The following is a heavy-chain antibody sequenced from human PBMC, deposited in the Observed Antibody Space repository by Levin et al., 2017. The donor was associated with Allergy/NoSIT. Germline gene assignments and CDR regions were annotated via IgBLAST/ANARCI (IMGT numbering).Heavy chain of an antibody. J-gene: IGHJ3*02. CDR2: IKQDGSEK. CDR1: GLTFTNYW. CDR3: ATTPIFGVARDSFDI. Sequence: GESLKISCVVSGLTFTNYWMNWVRQAPGKGLEWAANIKQDGSEKYYLDSVKGRFTISRDNAKNSLYLQMNRLRVEDTAVYYCATTPIFGVARDSFDIWGQGTMVTVSS. D-gene: IGHD3-3*01. V-gene: IGHV3-7*01.